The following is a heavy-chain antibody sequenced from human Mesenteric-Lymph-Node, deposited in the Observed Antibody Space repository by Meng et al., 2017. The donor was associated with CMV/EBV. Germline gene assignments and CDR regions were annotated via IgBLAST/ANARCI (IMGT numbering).Heavy chain of an antibody. D-gene: IGHD1-26*01. CDR3: ARSSGSYQGGPDY. V-gene: IGHV1-2*02. J-gene: IGHJ4*02. Sequence: ASVKVSCKASRYIFTDHYMYWVRQAPGQGLDWVGWINPNTGVTKYAQKFQGRVTMSTDTSTSTAYMELKSLRSDDTAVYYCARSSGSYQGGPDYWGQGTLVTVSS. CDR1: RYIFTDHY. CDR2: INPNTGVT.